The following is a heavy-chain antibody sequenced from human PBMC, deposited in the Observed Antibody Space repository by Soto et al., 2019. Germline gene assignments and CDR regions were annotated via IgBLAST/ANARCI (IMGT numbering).Heavy chain of an antibody. CDR3: ARGRILRYFDGLLPRYYYYYMDV. CDR1: GYTFTSYG. J-gene: IGHJ6*03. D-gene: IGHD3-9*01. Sequence: QVPLVQSGAEVKKPGASVKVSCKASGYTFTSYGISWVRQAPGQGLEWMGWISTYNGNTNYAQKLQGRVTMTTDTSTSTAYMELRSLRSDDTAVYYGARGRILRYFDGLLPRYYYYYMDVWGKGTTVTVSS. CDR2: ISTYNGNT. V-gene: IGHV1-18*01.